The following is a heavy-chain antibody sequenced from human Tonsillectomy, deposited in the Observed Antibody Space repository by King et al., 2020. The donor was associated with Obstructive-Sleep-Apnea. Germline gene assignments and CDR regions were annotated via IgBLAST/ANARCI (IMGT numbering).Heavy chain of an antibody. CDR2: ISSSSSYI. V-gene: IGHV3-21*01. D-gene: IGHD6-6*01. J-gene: IGHJ4*02. CDR3: ARDYLPLSIAAPCH. CDR1: GCTFSSYS. Sequence: VQLVESGGGLVKPGGSLRLSCAASGCTFSSYSMNWVRQAPGKGLEWVSSISSSSSYIYYADSVKGRFTISRDNAKNSLYLQMNSLRAEDTAVYYCARDYLPLSIAAPCHWGQGTLVTVSS.